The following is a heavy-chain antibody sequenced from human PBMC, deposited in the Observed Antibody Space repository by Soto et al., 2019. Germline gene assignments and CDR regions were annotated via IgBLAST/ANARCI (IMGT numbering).Heavy chain of an antibody. Sequence: PGGSLRLSCAASGFTFSGSGMNGGRQAPGKGLGGGAVISNDGINKDYGDSVKGRFPISRDNSKNTLYRQMNSLRAEDTAVYYCAKDRVSEHNNGWPQGSWGQGTQVTVSS. CDR2: ISNDGINK. CDR3: AKDRVSEHNNGWPQGS. V-gene: IGHV3-30*18. CDR1: GFTFSGSG. J-gene: IGHJ4*02. D-gene: IGHD6-19*01.